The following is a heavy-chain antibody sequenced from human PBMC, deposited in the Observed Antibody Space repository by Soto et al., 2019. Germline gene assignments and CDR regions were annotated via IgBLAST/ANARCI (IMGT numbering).Heavy chain of an antibody. CDR1: GYSFTSYW. CDR3: ERFNVELGFLREYYYYYMDV. V-gene: IGHV5-51*01. Sequence: PGESLKISCKGSGYSFTSYWIGWVRQMPGKGLEWMGIIYPGDSDTRYSPSFQGQVTISADKSISTAYLQWSSLKASDTAMHYCERFNVELGFLREYYYYYMDVWGKGTTVTVSS. J-gene: IGHJ6*03. D-gene: IGHD3-10*01. CDR2: IYPGDSDT.